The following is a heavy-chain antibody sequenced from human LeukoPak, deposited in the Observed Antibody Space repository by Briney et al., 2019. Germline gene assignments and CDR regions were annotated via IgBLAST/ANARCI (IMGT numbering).Heavy chain of an antibody. CDR1: GFTFSSNG. V-gene: IGHV3-33*01. CDR3: ARAYYSNYYYYGMDV. D-gene: IGHD4-11*01. J-gene: IGHJ6*02. CDR2: IWYDGSNK. Sequence: PGRSLRLSCAASGFTFSSNGMHWVRQAPGKGLEWVGVIWYDGSNKYYADSVKGRFTISRDNSKNTLYLQMNSLRAEDTAVYYCARAYYSNYYYYGMDVWGQGTTVTVSS.